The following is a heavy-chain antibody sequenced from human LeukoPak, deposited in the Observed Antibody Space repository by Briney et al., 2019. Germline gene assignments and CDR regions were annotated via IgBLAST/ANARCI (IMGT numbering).Heavy chain of an antibody. J-gene: IGHJ2*01. V-gene: IGHV3-30*04. CDR2: ISTDGSYK. Sequence: GRSLRLSCAVSGFTFSSFPFHWVRQAPGKGLEWVAAISTDGSYKYHGDSVKGRFTISRDNPMNTLYLQMNGLRPDDTAVYYCARSLIPGRWYFDLWGRGTLITVSS. CDR3: ARSLIPGRWYFDL. CDR1: GFTFSSFP. D-gene: IGHD3-16*01.